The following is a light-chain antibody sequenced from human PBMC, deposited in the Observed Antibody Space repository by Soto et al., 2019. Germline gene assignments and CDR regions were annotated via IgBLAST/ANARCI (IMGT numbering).Light chain of an antibody. V-gene: IGKV1-39*01. J-gene: IGKJ5*01. CDR1: QSISSY. CDR2: AAS. Sequence: DIQMTQSPSSLSASVGDRVTITCRASQSISSYLNWYQQKPGKAPKLLIYAASSLQSGVPSRFSGSGSGTDFTLNISSLQPEDFATYYCQQSYSTPPEGTFGQGTRLEIK. CDR3: QQSYSTPPEGT.